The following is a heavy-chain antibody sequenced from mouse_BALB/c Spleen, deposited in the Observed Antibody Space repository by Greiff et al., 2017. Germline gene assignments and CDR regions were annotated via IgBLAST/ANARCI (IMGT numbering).Heavy chain of an antibody. CDR2: INPSTGFT. D-gene: IGHD2-4*01. Sequence: QVQLQQSGAELAKPGASVKMSCKASGYTFTSYWMHWVKQRPGQGLEWIGYINPSTGFTEYNQKFKDKATLTADKSSSTAYMQLSSLTSEDSAVYYCAQLRRYYAMDYWGQGTSVTVSS. CDR1: GYTFTSYW. J-gene: IGHJ4*01. V-gene: IGHV1-7*01. CDR3: AQLRRYYAMDY.